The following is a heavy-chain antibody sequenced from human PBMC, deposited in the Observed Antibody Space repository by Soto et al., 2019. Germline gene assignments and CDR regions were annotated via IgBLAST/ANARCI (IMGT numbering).Heavy chain of an antibody. V-gene: IGHV2-26*01. D-gene: IGHD6-19*01. CDR3: AHGPRSRYSSGWYDY. CDR2: IFSNDEK. J-gene: IGHJ4*02. Sequence: SGPTLVNPTETLTLTCTVSGLSLSNGRLGVSWIRQPPGKALEWLAHIFSNDEKSYSSSLKNRLTISKDTSKNQVVLTMTNMDPVDTATYYCAHGPRSRYSSGWYDYWGQGTLVTVSS. CDR1: GLSLSNGRLG.